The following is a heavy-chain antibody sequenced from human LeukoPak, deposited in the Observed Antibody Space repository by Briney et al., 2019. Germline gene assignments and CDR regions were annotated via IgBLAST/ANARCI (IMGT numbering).Heavy chain of an antibody. CDR2: IKQDGSEK. J-gene: IGHJ6*02. D-gene: IGHD3-9*01. CDR3: ARDLPMYYDILTGYGEGMDV. V-gene: IGHV3-7*01. CDR1: GFTFSSYW. Sequence: GGSLRLSCAASGFTFSSYWMSWVRQAPGKGLEWVANIKQDGSEKYYVDSVKGRFTISRDNAKNSLYLQMNSLRAEDTAVYYCARDLPMYYDILTGYGEGMDVWGQGTTVTVSS.